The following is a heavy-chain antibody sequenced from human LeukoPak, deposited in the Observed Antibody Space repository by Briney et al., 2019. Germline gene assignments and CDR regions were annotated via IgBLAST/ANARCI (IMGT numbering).Heavy chain of an antibody. CDR3: AGNHDY. V-gene: IGHV4-59*06. D-gene: IGHD1-14*01. CDR1: GGSISSYY. CDR2: IYYSGTT. J-gene: IGHJ4*02. Sequence: PSETLSLTCTVSGGSISSYYWSWIRQPPGKGLEWIGYIYYSGTTYYSPSLKSRVAISVDTSKNQFSLKLSSVTAADTAVYYCAGNHDYWGQGTLVTVSS.